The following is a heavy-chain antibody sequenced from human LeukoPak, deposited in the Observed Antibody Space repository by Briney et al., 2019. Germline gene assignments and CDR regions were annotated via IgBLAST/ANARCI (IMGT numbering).Heavy chain of an antibody. CDR2: VFYSGST. D-gene: IGHD3-22*01. Sequence: SGTRSLTCTVSGGSISTYYGSWIRQPPGGVLGWIGYVFYSGSTNYNHSLKSRVTISLDTSKNQFSLKLNSVTAADTAMYYCARSFSPNYYDLLDYWGQGTLVTVSS. CDR3: ARSFSPNYYDLLDY. J-gene: IGHJ4*02. CDR1: GGSISTYY. V-gene: IGHV4-59*01.